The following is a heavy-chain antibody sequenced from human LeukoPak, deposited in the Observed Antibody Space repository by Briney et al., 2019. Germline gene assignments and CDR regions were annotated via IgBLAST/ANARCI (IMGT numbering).Heavy chain of an antibody. CDR1: GFTFDDYA. Sequence: GGSLRLSCAASGFTFDDYAMHWVRQAPGKGLEWVSGISWNSGSIGYADSVKGRFTISRDNAKNSLYLQMNSLRAEDTALYYCAKGLGGSLWYYFDYWGQGTLVTVSS. V-gene: IGHV3-9*01. CDR2: ISWNSGSI. J-gene: IGHJ4*02. CDR3: AKGLGGSLWYYFDY. D-gene: IGHD2-15*01.